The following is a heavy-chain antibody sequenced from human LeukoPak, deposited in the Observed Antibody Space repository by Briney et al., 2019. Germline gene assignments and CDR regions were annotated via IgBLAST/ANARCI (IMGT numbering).Heavy chain of an antibody. Sequence: SETLSLTCTVSGGSISSSSYYWGWIRQPPGKGLESIGYIYYSGTTYYNPSLKSRVTISVDTSKNQFSLRLSSVTAADTAVYYCARHSSSSPGVIDYWGQGTLVTVSS. J-gene: IGHJ4*02. CDR1: GGSISSSSYY. CDR2: IYYSGTT. V-gene: IGHV4-39*01. D-gene: IGHD6-6*01. CDR3: ARHSSSSPGVIDY.